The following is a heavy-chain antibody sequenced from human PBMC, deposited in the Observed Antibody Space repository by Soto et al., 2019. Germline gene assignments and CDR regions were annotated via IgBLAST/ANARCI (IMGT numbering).Heavy chain of an antibody. D-gene: IGHD1-1*01. V-gene: IGHV3-21*01. CDR3: ARELVMGWNGAFDI. J-gene: IGHJ3*02. Sequence: GGSLRLSCAASGFTFSSYSMNWVRQAPGKGLEWVSSISSSSGYIYYADSVKGRFTISRDNAKNSLYLQMNSLRAEDTAVYYCARELVMGWNGAFDIWGQGTMVTVSS. CDR1: GFTFSSYS. CDR2: ISSSSGYI.